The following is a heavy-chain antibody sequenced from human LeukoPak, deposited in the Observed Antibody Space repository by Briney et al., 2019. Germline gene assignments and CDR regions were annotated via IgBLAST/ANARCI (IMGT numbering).Heavy chain of an antibody. D-gene: IGHD4-11*01. J-gene: IGHJ6*03. CDR2: IYYSGST. V-gene: IGHV4-39*07. CDR3: ARVRTTVTTYYYYYMDV. CDR1: GGSISSSSYY. Sequence: SETLSLTCTVSGGSISSSSYYWGWLRQPPGKGLEWIGSIYYSGSTYYNPSLKSRVTISVDTSKNQFSLKLSSVTAADTAVYYCARVRTTVTTYYYYYMDVWGKGTTVTVSS.